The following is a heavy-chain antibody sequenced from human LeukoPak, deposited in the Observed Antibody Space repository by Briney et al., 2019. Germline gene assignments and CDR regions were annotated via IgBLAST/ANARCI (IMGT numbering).Heavy chain of an antibody. J-gene: IGHJ6*03. CDR2: IYYSGST. CDR3: ARGLAYYDFWSGNYYYYYMDV. D-gene: IGHD3-3*01. CDR1: GGSISSSSYY. Sequence: SETLSLTCTVSGGSISSSSYYWGWIRQPPGKGLEWIGSIYYSGSTYYNPSLKSRVTISVDTSKNQFSLKLSSATAADTAVYYCARGLAYYDFWSGNYYYYYMDVWGKGPTVTVSS. V-gene: IGHV4-39*01.